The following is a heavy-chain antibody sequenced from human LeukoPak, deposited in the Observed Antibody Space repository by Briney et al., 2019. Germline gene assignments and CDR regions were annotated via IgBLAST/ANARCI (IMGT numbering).Heavy chain of an antibody. CDR3: ASYGIVGYSGYESIRFDY. Sequence: SVKVPCKASGGTFSSYAISWVRQTPGQGLEWMGGIIPIFGTANYAQKFQGRVTITADESTSTAYMELSSLRSEDTAVYYCASYGIVGYSGYESIRFDYWGQGTLVTVSS. V-gene: IGHV1-69*01. J-gene: IGHJ4*02. CDR1: GGTFSSYA. CDR2: IIPIFGTA. D-gene: IGHD5-12*01.